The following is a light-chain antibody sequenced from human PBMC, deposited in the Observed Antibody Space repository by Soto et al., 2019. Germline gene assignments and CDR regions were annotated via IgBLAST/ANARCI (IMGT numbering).Light chain of an antibody. V-gene: IGKV1-5*03. CDR2: KAS. Sequence: DIQLTQSPSTLSAFVGDRVTLTCRASQSISSWLAWYQQKPGKAPKLLIYKASTLKSGVPSRFSGSGSGTEFTLTISSLQPDDFATYYCQHYNSYSEAFGQGTKVDI. CDR3: QHYNSYSEA. J-gene: IGKJ1*01. CDR1: QSISSW.